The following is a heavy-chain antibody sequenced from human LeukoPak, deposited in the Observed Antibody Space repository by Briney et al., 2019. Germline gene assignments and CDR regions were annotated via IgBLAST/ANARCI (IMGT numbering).Heavy chain of an antibody. D-gene: IGHD3-10*01. CDR2: IEQDGSEK. J-gene: IGHJ4*02. V-gene: IGHV3-7*01. CDR1: GFTSSSYW. Sequence: GGSLRLSCAASGFTSSSYWMSWVRQAPGKGLEWVANIEQDGSEKYYVDSVKGRFTISRDNAKNSLYLLMNSLRAEDTAVYYCARVTDPHFYASGNFYSSDARAFDYWGRGTLVTVSS. CDR3: ARVTDPHFYASGNFYSSDARAFDY.